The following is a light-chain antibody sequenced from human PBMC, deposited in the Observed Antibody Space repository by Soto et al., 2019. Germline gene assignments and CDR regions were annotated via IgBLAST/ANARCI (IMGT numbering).Light chain of an antibody. CDR1: QGVSSY. V-gene: IGKV3D-11*01. CDR3: QQRSNWHQYT. CDR2: DAS. J-gene: IGKJ2*01. Sequence: EIVLTQSPATLSLSPGERATLSCRASQGVSSYLAWYQQKPGQAPRLLIYDASNRATGIPARFSSSGPGTDFSLTISSLEPEDFAVYYCQQRSNWHQYTFGQGTKLEIK.